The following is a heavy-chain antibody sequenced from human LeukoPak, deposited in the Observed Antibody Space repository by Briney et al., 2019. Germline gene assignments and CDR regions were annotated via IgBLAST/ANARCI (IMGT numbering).Heavy chain of an antibody. V-gene: IGHV4-61*02. CDR2: IYTSGST. D-gene: IGHD3-22*01. J-gene: IGHJ1*01. CDR1: GGSISSGSYY. Sequence: SQTLSLTCTVSGGSISSGSYYWSWIRQPAGKGLEWIGRIYTSGSTNYNPSLKSRVTISVDTSKNQFSLKLSSVTAADTAVYYCARVPSSGQTLYFQHWGQGTLVTVSS. CDR3: ARVPSSGQTLYFQH.